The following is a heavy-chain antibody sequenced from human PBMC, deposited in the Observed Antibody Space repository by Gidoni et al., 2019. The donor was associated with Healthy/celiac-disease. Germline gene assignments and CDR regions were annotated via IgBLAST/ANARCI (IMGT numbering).Heavy chain of an antibody. J-gene: IGHJ4*02. CDR2: ISGSGGST. Sequence: EVQLLESGGGLVQPGGSLRLSCAASGFTFSSYAMSWVRQAPGKGLEWVSAISGSGGSTYYADSVKGRFTISRDNSKNTLYLQMNSLRAEDTAVYYCAKDLGWGVTTEGGLFDYWGQGTLVTVSS. CDR1: GFTFSSYA. D-gene: IGHD4-17*01. V-gene: IGHV3-23*01. CDR3: AKDLGWGVTTEGGLFDY.